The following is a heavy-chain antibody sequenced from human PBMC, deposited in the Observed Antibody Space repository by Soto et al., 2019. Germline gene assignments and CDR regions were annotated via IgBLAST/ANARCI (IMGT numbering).Heavy chain of an antibody. D-gene: IGHD5-12*01. J-gene: IGHJ4*02. CDR3: AQSGYESGYSFDY. CDR2: ISYDGSNK. CDR1: GFTFSSYG. V-gene: IGHV3-30*03. Sequence: QVQLVESGGGVVQHGRSLRLCCAASGFTFSSYGMHWVRQAPGKGLEWVAVISYDGSNKYYADSVKGRFTISRDNSKNTLYLQMNSLRAEDTAVYYCAQSGYESGYSFDYWRQGTLVTVSS.